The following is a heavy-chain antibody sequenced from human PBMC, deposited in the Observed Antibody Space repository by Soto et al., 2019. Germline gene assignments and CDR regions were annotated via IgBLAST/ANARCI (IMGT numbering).Heavy chain of an antibody. V-gene: IGHV4-4*02. D-gene: IGHD6-19*01. CDR1: GVSISTSNW. CDR3: AKSVGWYAIDS. CDR2: MLHSGAT. Sequence: QVQLQESGPGLVKPSGTLSLTCAVSGVSISTSNWWGWVRQSPGKGLEGIGDMLHSGATNYNPSLKSRVTISVDKSKNQFSLKLNSVTAADTAVYYCAKSVGWYAIDSWGQGTLVIVSS. J-gene: IGHJ4*02.